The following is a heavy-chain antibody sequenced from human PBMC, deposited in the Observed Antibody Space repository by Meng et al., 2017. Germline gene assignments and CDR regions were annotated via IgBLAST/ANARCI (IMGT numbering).Heavy chain of an antibody. CDR3: ARDHGPIDY. CDR1: GFTFGSYW. J-gene: IGHJ4*02. CDR2: INSDGSST. Sequence: EVLLVESGGGLFQLGGSLRPSCAASGFTFGSYWMHGVRQAPGRGLVWASRINSDGSSTSYADSVKGRFTISRDNAKNTLYLQMNSLRAEDTAVYYCARDHGPIDYWGQGTLVTVSS. V-gene: IGHV3-74*01.